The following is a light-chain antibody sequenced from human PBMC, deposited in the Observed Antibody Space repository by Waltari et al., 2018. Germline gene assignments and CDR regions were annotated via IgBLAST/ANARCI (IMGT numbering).Light chain of an antibody. V-gene: IGKV3-20*01. CDR2: GVS. J-gene: IGKJ4*01. Sequence: EIVLTQSPGTLSLSPGARAPLSCRASQSVSSISLSWYQQKAGQLPRLLIYGVSSRATGIPDRFSGSGSGTDFTLTISRLEPEVFAVYYCQQYDSIVLTFGGGTKVEI. CDR1: QSVSSIS. CDR3: QQYDSIVLT.